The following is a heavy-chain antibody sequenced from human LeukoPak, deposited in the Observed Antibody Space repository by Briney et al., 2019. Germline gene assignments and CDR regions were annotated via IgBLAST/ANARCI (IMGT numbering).Heavy chain of an antibody. CDR3: TRVISRLTIFGVVIEGAVDY. CDR2: IRSKAYGGTT. D-gene: IGHD3-3*01. J-gene: IGHJ4*02. Sequence: GGSLRLSCTASGFTFGDYAMSWVRQAPGKGLEWVGFIRSKAYGGTTEYAASVKGRFTISRDDSKSIAYPQMNSLKTEDTAVYYCTRVISRLTIFGVVIEGAVDYWGQGTLVTVSS. V-gene: IGHV3-49*04. CDR1: GFTFGDYA.